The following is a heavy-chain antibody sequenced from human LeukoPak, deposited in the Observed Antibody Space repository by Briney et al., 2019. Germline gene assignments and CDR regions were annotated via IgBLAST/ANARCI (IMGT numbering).Heavy chain of an antibody. J-gene: IGHJ6*03. V-gene: IGHV3-15*01. CDR2: IKSKTDGGTT. D-gene: IGHD3-22*01. Sequence: GGSLRLSCAASGFTFSSYEMNWVRQAPGKGLEWVGRIKSKTDGGTTDYAAPVKGRFTISRDDSKNTLYLQMNSLKIEDTAVYYCTTDGHDSSGYSRYYYYYMGVWGKGTTVTISS. CDR3: TTDGHDSSGYSRYYYYYMGV. CDR1: GFTFSSYE.